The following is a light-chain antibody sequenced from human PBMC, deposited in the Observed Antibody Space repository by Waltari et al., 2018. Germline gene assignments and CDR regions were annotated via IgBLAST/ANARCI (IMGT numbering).Light chain of an antibody. CDR3: LQFNNWPPL. CDR2: GAS. CDR1: QSVSSN. Sequence: EIVMTQSPATLSVSPGERATLSCRASQSVSSNLAWYQQKPGQAPRLLIYGASTRATGIPGRCSGSGSGTEFTLTISSLQSEDFAVYYCLQFNNWPPLFGPGTKVDIK. J-gene: IGKJ3*01. V-gene: IGKV3-15*01.